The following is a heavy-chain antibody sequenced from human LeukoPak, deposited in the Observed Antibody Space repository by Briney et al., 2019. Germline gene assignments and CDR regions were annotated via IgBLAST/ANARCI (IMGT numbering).Heavy chain of an antibody. CDR2: ISGSGGST. D-gene: IGHD3-22*01. V-gene: IGHV3-23*01. CDR1: GFTFSSYA. CDR3: ANTRFRYSGYFFP. Sequence: GGSLRLSCAASGFTFSSYAMSWVRQASGKGLEWVSAISGSGGSTYYADSVKGRFTISRDNSKNTLYLQMNSLRAEDTAVYHCANTRFRYSGYFFPWGQGTLVTVSS. J-gene: IGHJ5*02.